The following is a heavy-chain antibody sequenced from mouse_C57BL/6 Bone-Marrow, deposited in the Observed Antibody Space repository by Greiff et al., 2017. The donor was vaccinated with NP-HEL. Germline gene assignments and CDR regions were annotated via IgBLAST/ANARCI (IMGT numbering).Heavy chain of an antibody. D-gene: IGHD1-1*01. CDR3: ARDDGSIDYYARDD. CDR2: IDPEDGET. J-gene: IGHJ4*01. Sequence: VQLQQSGAELVKPGASVKLSCTASGFNIKDYYMHWVKQRTEQGLEWIGRIDPEDGETKYDPKFQGKATITADTASNTAYLQLSSLTSEDTAVYDCARDDGSIDYYARDDWGQGTTVTVSS. V-gene: IGHV14-2*01. CDR1: GFNIKDYY.